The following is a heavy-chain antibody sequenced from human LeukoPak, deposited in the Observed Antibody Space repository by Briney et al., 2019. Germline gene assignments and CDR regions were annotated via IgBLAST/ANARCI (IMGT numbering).Heavy chain of an antibody. J-gene: IGHJ6*02. D-gene: IGHD2-2*02. V-gene: IGHV1-69*13. CDR1: GGTFSSYA. CDR2: IIPIFGTA. Sequence: VASVKVSCKASGGTFSSYAISWVRQAPGQGLEWMGGIIPIFGTANYAQKFQGRVTITADESTSTAYMELSSLRSEDTAVYYCARYCSSTSCYTDYYYYGMDVWGQGTTVTVSS. CDR3: ARYCSSTSCYTDYYYYGMDV.